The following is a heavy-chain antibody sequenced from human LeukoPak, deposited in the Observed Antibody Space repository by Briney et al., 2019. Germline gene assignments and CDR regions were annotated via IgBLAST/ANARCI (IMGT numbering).Heavy chain of an antibody. CDR2: ISGSGGST. Sequence: PGGSLRLSCAASGFTFSSYAMSWVRQAPGKGPEWVSAISGSGGSTYYADSVKGRFTISRDNSKNTLYLQMNSLRAEDTAVYYCAKDPSGRSSGWYFDYWGQGTLVTVSS. D-gene: IGHD6-19*01. J-gene: IGHJ4*02. CDR3: AKDPSGRSSGWYFDY. V-gene: IGHV3-23*01. CDR1: GFTFSSYA.